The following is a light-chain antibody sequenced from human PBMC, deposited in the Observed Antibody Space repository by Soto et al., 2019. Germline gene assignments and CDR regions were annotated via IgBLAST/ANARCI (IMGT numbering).Light chain of an antibody. CDR2: DVS. V-gene: IGLV2-11*01. Sequence: QSVLTQPRSVSGSPGQSVTISCTGTSSDVGGYNYVSWYQQHPGKAPKLMIYDVSNRPSGVPDRFSGSKSGNTASLTISGLQPEDEADYYCCSYAGNNWVFGGGTQLTVL. CDR1: SSDVGGYNY. CDR3: CSYAGNNWV. J-gene: IGLJ3*02.